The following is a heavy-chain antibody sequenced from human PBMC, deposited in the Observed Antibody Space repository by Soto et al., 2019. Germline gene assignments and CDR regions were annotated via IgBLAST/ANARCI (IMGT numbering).Heavy chain of an antibody. CDR2: IYYSGST. CDR1: GGSISSSSYY. J-gene: IGHJ4*02. CDR3: ARTVECSGGSCYPAFDY. V-gene: IGHV4-39*01. Sequence: SETLSLTCTVSGGSISSSSYYWGWIRQPPGKGLEWIGSIYYSGSTYYNPSLKSRVTISVDTSKNQFSLKLSSVTAADTAVYYCARTVECSGGSCYPAFDYWGQGTLVTVSS. D-gene: IGHD2-15*01.